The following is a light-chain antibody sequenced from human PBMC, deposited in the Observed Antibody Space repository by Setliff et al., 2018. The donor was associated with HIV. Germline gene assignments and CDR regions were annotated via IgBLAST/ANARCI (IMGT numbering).Light chain of an antibody. J-gene: IGLJ1*01. CDR1: SSDIGRYNL. V-gene: IGLV2-23*01. CDR2: QAT. Sequence: QSALTQPAPVSGSPGQSITIYCTGTSSDIGRYNLVSWYQQYPGKAPKLMIYQATKRPSGVSNRFSGSKSGNTASLTISGLQAEDEADYYCCSNTGSNTYVFGSGTKVTV. CDR3: CSNTGSNTYV.